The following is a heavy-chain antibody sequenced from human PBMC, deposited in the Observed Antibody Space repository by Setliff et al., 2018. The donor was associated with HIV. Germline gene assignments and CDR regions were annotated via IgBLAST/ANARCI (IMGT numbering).Heavy chain of an antibody. V-gene: IGHV1-69*10. D-gene: IGHD1-26*01. CDR3: ATGGGQSFDY. CDR1: GGTFSSYV. Sequence: ASVKVSCKASGGTFSSYVISWVRQAPGQGPEWMGGIIPMYGVTNYAQKFQGRVTITADKSTSTAYMELRGLSPDDTALYFCATGGGQSFDYWGQGTLVTVSS. J-gene: IGHJ4*02. CDR2: IIPMYGVT.